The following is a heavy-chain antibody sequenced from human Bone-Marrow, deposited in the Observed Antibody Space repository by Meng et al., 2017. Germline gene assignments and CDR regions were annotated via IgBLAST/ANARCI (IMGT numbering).Heavy chain of an antibody. CDR1: GGSISSDY. CDR3: ARGGNRYDILTGSVPNAFDI. D-gene: IGHD3-9*01. CDR2: IYTSGST. Sequence: SETLSLTCTVSGGSISSDYWSWIRQPAGKGLEWIGRIYTSGSTNYNPSLKSRVTMSVDTSKNQFSLKLSSVTAADTAVYYCARGGNRYDILTGSVPNAFDIWGQGTMVTVSS. J-gene: IGHJ3*02. V-gene: IGHV4-4*07.